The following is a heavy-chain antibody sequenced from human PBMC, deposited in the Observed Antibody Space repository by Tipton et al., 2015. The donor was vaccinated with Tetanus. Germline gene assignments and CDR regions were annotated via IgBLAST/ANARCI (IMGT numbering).Heavy chain of an antibody. J-gene: IGHJ6*02. D-gene: IGHD3-22*01. Sequence: QLVQSGAEVKKPGASVKGSCKASGYTFTGYYMYWVRQAPGQGHEGMGWIDPNSGGTVYAQKFQGRVTMTRDTSISTDYIELRSLRSDDTAVYYCARDRGDYIYYGMDVWGPGTTVTFS. CDR3: ARDRGDYIYYGMDV. V-gene: IGHV1-2*02. CDR1: GYTFTGYY. CDR2: IDPNSGGT.